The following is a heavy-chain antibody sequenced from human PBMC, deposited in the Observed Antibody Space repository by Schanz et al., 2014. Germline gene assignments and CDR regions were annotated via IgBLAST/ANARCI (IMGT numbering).Heavy chain of an antibody. CDR3: ARDSGSHYLVDY. J-gene: IGHJ4*02. D-gene: IGHD1-26*01. CDR2: ISGSGGST. Sequence: EVHLLESGGGLVQPGGSLRLSCTASGFTVNNYAMNWVRQAPGKGLEWVSGISGSGGSTYDADSVRGRFAISRDNAKNSLYLQMNSLRAEDTAVYYCARDSGSHYLVDYWGQGTLVTVSS. CDR1: GFTVNNYA. V-gene: IGHV3-23*01.